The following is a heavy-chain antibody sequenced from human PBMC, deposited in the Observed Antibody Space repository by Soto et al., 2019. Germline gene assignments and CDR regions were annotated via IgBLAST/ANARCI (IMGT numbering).Heavy chain of an antibody. CDR2: IRAYNGNT. CDR1: GYTCTSYG. D-gene: IGHD6-13*01. J-gene: IGHJ1*01. Sequence: QVQLVQSGAEVKKPGASVKVSCKASGYTCTSYGISWVRQAPGPGLEWMGWIRAYNGNTYYAQKLQGRVTMTTDTSTSTAYMELRSLRSDDTAVYYCARSARKDIAAAGTHFQLWGQGTLVTVST. V-gene: IGHV1-18*01. CDR3: ARSARKDIAAAGTHFQL.